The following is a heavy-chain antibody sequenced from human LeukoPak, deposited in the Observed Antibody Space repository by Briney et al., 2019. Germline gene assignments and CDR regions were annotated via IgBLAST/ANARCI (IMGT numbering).Heavy chain of an antibody. D-gene: IGHD3-22*01. CDR1: GYTFTAYY. CDR2: INPNSGGT. CDR3: ASLINYYDSSGYYYHY. Sequence: EASVKVSCKGSGYTFTAYYMHWVRQAPGQGLEWMGRINPNSGGTNYAQKFQGRVTMTRDTSISTAYMELSRLRSDDTAVYYCASLINYYDSSGYYYHYWGQGTLVTVSS. V-gene: IGHV1-2*06. J-gene: IGHJ4*02.